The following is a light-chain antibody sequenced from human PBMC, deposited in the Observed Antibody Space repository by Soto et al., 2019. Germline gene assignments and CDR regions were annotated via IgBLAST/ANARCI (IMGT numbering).Light chain of an antibody. J-gene: IGLJ2*01. CDR3: CSYTGSSTPVV. V-gene: IGLV2-14*03. Sequence: QSALTQPASVSGSPGQSITISCTGTSSNVGGYNYVSWYQQHPGKPPKLMIYDVSNRPSGVSNRFSGSKSGNTASLTISGLQAEDEADYYCCSYTGSSTPVVFGGGTKLTVL. CDR1: SSNVGGYNY. CDR2: DVS.